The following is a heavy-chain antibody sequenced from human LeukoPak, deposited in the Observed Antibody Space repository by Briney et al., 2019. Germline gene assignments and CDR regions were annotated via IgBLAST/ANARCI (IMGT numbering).Heavy chain of an antibody. Sequence: SETLSLTCAVYGGSFSGYYWSWIRQPPGKGLEWIGEINHSGSTNYNPSLKSRVTISVDASKNQFSLKLSSVTAADTAVYYCARARGYSYCYDAFDIWGQGTMVTVSS. V-gene: IGHV4-34*01. J-gene: IGHJ3*02. CDR2: INHSGST. CDR3: ARARGYSYCYDAFDI. D-gene: IGHD5-18*01. CDR1: GGSFSGYY.